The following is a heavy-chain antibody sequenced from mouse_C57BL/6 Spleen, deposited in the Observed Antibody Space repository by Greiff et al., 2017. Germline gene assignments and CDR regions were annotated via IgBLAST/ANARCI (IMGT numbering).Heavy chain of an antibody. CDR1: GYTFTDYY. Sequence: EVQLQQSGPELVKPGASVKISCKASGYTFTDYYMNWVKQSHGKSLEWIGDINPNNGGTSYNQKFKGKATLTVDKSSSTAYMELRSLTSEDSAVYYCARDYGTLLDYWGQGTTLTVSS. V-gene: IGHV1-26*01. CDR2: INPNNGGT. D-gene: IGHD1-1*01. J-gene: IGHJ2*01. CDR3: ARDYGTLLDY.